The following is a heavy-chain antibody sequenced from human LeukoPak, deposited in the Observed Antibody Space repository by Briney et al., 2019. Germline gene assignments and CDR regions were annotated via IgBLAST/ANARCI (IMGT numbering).Heavy chain of an antibody. J-gene: IGHJ4*02. D-gene: IGHD3-22*01. CDR3: ARLPTFYYDSSGYHYDY. CDR1: GFTFNNYA. Sequence: GGSLRLSCVASGFTFNNYAMSWVRQAPGKGLEWVSSISGSGPCTDYTDAVKGRFIISRDKSKNTLHLQMNSLRAEDTALYYCARLPTFYYDSSGYHYDYWGQGTLVTVSS. CDR2: ISGSGPCT. V-gene: IGHV3-23*01.